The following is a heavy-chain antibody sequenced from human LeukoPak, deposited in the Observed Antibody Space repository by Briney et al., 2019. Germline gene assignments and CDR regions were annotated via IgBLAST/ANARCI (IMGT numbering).Heavy chain of an antibody. CDR2: ISSSSSTI. CDR3: ARVGGRIAAAGTDY. D-gene: IGHD6-13*01. V-gene: IGHV3-48*01. CDR1: GFTFSSYS. Sequence: GGSLRLSCAASGFTFSSYSMNWVRQAPGKGLEWVSYISSSSSTIYYADSVKGRFTISRDNSKNTLYLQMNSLRAEDTAVYYCARVGGRIAAAGTDYWGQGTLVTVSS. J-gene: IGHJ4*02.